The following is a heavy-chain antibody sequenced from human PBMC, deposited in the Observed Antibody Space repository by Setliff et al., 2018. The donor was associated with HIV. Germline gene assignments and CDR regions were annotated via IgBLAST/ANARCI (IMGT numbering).Heavy chain of an antibody. CDR1: GGSISSYY. D-gene: IGHD2-21*02. CDR2: IYTSGST. Sequence: SEILSLTCTVSGGSISSYYWSWIRQPPGKGLEWIGYIYTSGSTNYNPSLKSRVTISLDTSKNQFSLKLTSVTAADTAVYYCARLSGDYYYFDYWGQGTLVTVSS. V-gene: IGHV4-4*09. J-gene: IGHJ4*02. CDR3: ARLSGDYYYFDY.